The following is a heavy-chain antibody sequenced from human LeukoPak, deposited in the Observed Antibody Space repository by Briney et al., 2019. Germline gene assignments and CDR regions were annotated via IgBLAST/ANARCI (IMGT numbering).Heavy chain of an antibody. CDR1: GFTFSSYG. Sequence: GGSLRLSCAASGFTFSSYGMHWVRQAPGKGLEWVAVIWYDGSNKYYADSVKGRFTISRDNSKNTLYLQMNSLRAEDTAVYYCARAYYDSSGSRNGLDYWGQGTLVTVSS. CDR3: ARAYYDSSGSRNGLDY. J-gene: IGHJ4*02. D-gene: IGHD3-22*01. CDR2: IWYDGSNK. V-gene: IGHV3-33*01.